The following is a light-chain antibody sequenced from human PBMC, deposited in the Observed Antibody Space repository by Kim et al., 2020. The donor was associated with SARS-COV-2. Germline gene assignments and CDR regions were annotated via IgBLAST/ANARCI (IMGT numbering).Light chain of an antibody. Sequence: EVVLTQSPATMSVSPGESVTLSCRASQSVHRNLAWYQQKPGQAPSLLMDDASTRATGIPARFSGSGSGTEFTLTISRLQPDDSAVYYSPKYKQSPFTFGAVSKVMI. CDR1: QSVHRN. J-gene: IGKJ4*01. CDR2: DAS. CDR3: PKYKQSPFT. V-gene: IGKV3-15*01.